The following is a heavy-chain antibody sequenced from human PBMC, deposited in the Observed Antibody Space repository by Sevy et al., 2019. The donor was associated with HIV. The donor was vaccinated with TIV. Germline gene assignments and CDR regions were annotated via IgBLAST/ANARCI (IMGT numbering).Heavy chain of an antibody. D-gene: IGHD6-13*01. CDR3: TTASWSQEDYYNY. Sequence: GGSLRLSCAASGFTSSNAWMSWVRQAPGKGLEWVGRIKGKIYDGTIDYAAPVKGRFSISRDDSKNTLYLQMNSLKIEDTAVYYCTTASWSQEDYYNYWGQGTLVTVSS. J-gene: IGHJ4*02. CDR2: IKGKIYDGTI. CDR1: GFTSSNAW. V-gene: IGHV3-15*01.